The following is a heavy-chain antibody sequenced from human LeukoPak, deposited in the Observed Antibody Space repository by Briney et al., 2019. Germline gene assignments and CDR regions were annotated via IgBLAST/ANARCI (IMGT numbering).Heavy chain of an antibody. V-gene: IGHV4-39*07. J-gene: IGHJ4*02. D-gene: IGHD3-3*01. CDR2: VYYSGST. Sequence: SETLSLTCTVSGGSISTTNYYWGWIRQSPGKGLEWFGCVYYSGSTYYDPSLKSRVTISVDTSQNQFSLQLTSVTAADTAVYYCARAPFTIFGVVTPYYFDYWGQGTLVTVSS. CDR1: GGSISTTNYY. CDR3: ARAPFTIFGVVTPYYFDY.